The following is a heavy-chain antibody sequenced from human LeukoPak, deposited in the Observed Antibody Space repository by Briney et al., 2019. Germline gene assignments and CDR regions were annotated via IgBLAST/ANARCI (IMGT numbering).Heavy chain of an antibody. V-gene: IGHV3-7*01. Sequence: GGSLRLSCAASGFTFSTYWMNWVRQAPGKGLEWVANIKQDGSEKYYVDSEKGRFVVSRDNAKNSLYLQMNSLGAEDTAVYYCARGIVVPGIDYWGQGTLVTVSS. CDR1: GFTFSTYW. CDR3: ARGIVVPGIDY. CDR2: IKQDGSEK. J-gene: IGHJ4*02. D-gene: IGHD2-15*01.